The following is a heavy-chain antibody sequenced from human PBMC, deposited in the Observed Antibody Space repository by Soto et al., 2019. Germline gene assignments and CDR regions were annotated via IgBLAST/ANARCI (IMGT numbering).Heavy chain of an antibody. Sequence: APVKLSCKDPGYTITSNCIRWVRHAPKQGLEWMGWISAYNGNTNYAQKLQGRVTMTTDTSTSTAYMELRSLRSDDTAVYYCARYGIPDIVVVPAAMCDYWGQGTPVTVSS. J-gene: IGHJ4*02. CDR1: GYTITSNC. CDR3: ARYGIPDIVVVPAAMCDY. V-gene: IGHV1-18*01. CDR2: ISAYNGNT. D-gene: IGHD2-2*01.